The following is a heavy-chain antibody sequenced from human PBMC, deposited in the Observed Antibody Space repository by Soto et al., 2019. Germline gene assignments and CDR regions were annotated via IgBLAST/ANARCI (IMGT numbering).Heavy chain of an antibody. J-gene: IGHJ6*02. CDR2: INPNSGGT. V-gene: IGHV1-2*02. CDR1: GYTITGYY. Sequence: ASVKVSCKASGYTITGYYMHWVRQAPGQGLERMGWINPNSGGTNYAQKFQGRVTMTRDTSISTAYMELSRLRSDDTAVYYCARDGFQSSYYYYGMDVWGQGTTVTVSS. CDR3: ARDGFQSSYYYYGMDV.